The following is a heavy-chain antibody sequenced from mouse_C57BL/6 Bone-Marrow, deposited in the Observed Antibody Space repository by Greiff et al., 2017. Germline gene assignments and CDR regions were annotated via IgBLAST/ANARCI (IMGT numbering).Heavy chain of an antibody. CDR1: GYTFTSYW. CDR3: ASYCGSSLAWFAY. J-gene: IGHJ3*01. V-gene: IGHV1-55*01. D-gene: IGHD1-1*01. Sequence: VQLQQPGAELVKPGASVKMSCKASGYTFTSYWITWVKQRPGQGLEWIGDIYPGSGSTNYNEKFKSKATLTVATSSSTAYMQLSSLTSEDSAVDYCASYCGSSLAWFAYWGQGTLVTVSA. CDR2: IYPGSGST.